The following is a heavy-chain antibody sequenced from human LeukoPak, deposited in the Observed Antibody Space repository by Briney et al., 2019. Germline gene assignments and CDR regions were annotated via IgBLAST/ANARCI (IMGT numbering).Heavy chain of an antibody. CDR1: GGSFSGCY. CDR2: INHSGST. D-gene: IGHD6-19*01. V-gene: IGHV4-34*01. CDR3: ARARAVAGTMDY. Sequence: SETLSLTCAVYGGSFSGCYWSWIRQPPGKGLEWIGEINHSGSTNYNPSLKSRVTISVDTSKNQFSLKLSSVTAADTAVYYCARARAVAGTMDYWGQGTLVTVSS. J-gene: IGHJ4*02.